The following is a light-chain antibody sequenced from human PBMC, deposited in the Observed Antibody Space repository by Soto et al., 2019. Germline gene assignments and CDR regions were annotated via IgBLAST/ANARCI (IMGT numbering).Light chain of an antibody. V-gene: IGLV2-14*01. CDR3: SSYRSIGSLV. CDR1: SSDVGGYKY. Sequence: QSALTQPASVSGSPGQSITISCTGTSSDVGGYKYVSWYQQHPGKAPKVMIYEVSNRPSGVSNRFSGSKSGNTASLTISGLQAEDEGDYYCSSYRSIGSLVFGTGTKLNVL. J-gene: IGLJ1*01. CDR2: EVS.